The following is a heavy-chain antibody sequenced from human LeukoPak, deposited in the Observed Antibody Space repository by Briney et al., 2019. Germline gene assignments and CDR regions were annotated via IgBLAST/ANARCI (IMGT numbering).Heavy chain of an antibody. V-gene: IGHV3-73*01. CDR2: IRSKANSYAT. CDR3: RLPYYYGSGSSYAMDV. J-gene: IGHJ6*02. D-gene: IGHD3-10*01. Sequence: PGGSLRLSCAASGFTFSGSAMHWVRQASGKGLEWVGRIRSKANSYATAYAASVKGRFTISRDDSKNTAYLQMNSLKTEDTAVYSCRLPYYYGSGSSYAMDVWGQGTTVTVSS. CDR1: GFTFSGSA.